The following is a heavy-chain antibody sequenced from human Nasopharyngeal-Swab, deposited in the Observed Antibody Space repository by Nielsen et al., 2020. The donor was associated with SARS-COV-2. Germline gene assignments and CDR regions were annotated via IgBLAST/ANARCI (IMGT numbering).Heavy chain of an antibody. CDR1: GGTISSYY. J-gene: IGHJ3*02. CDR2: VHFLGST. V-gene: IGHV4-59*13. Sequence: SETLSLTCTVSGGTISSYYWNWIRKPRGKGLEWIGYVHFLGSTDYNPSLKSRVTISLDTSNYQFSLRLSSVTAADTAVYYCARDSYRDAFDIWGQGTMATVSS. CDR3: ARDSYRDAFDI.